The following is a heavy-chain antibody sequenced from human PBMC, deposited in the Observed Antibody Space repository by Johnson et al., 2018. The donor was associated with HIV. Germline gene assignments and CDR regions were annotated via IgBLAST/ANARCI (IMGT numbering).Heavy chain of an antibody. CDR1: GFTFSGSA. Sequence: VQLVESGGGLVKPGGSLRLSCAASGFTFSGSAIHWVRQAPGKGLVWVSRINADGRSTTYADSVKGRFTISRDNAKKSLYLQMNSLKIEDTAVYYCTRLNDYGDSVEPDAYDIWGQGTMVTVSS. CDR2: INADGRST. D-gene: IGHD4-17*01. CDR3: TRLNDYGDSVEPDAYDI. V-gene: IGHV3-74*02. J-gene: IGHJ3*02.